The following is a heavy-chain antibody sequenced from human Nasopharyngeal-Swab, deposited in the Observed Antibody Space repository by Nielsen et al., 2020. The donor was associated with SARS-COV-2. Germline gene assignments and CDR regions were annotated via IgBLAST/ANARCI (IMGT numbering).Heavy chain of an antibody. CDR3: ARDPLYYDVWSGFSETTIGSYGMDV. V-gene: IGHV4-4*07. CDR1: GGSISSSY. J-gene: IGHJ6*02. Sequence: SSTLSPTCTVSGGSISSSYWCWRRPPAGKRLELSGRIHTSGSTNYNHSLKSRVTMSVDTSKNQFSLKLSSVTAADTAGYYCARDPLYYDVWSGFSETTIGSYGMDVWGQGTTVTVSS. D-gene: IGHD3-3*01. CDR2: IHTSGST.